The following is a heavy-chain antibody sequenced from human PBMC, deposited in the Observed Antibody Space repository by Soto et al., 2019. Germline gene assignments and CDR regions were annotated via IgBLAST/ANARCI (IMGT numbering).Heavy chain of an antibody. J-gene: IGHJ6*02. CDR3: ARTAAAGKYYYGVDV. V-gene: IGHV5-51*01. CDR2: IYPGDSDT. CDR1: GYSITSYW. D-gene: IGHD6-13*01. Sequence: GESLKISCKCSGYSITSYWICWVRQIQGKGLEWMGIIYPGDSDTRYSPSFQGQVTISADKSISTAYLQWSSLKASDTAMYYCARTAAAGKYYYGVDVWGQGTTVTVSS.